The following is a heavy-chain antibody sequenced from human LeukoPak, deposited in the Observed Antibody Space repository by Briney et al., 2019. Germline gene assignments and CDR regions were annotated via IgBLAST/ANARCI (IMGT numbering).Heavy chain of an antibody. Sequence: TGRSLRLSCAASGFTFSSYAMHWVRQAPGKGLEWVAVISYDGSNKYYADSVKGRFTISRDNSKSTLYLQMNSLRAEDTAVYYCARNQPDDYGDYDGWFDPWGQGTLVTVSS. CDR1: GFTFSSYA. CDR2: ISYDGSNK. V-gene: IGHV3-30-3*01. J-gene: IGHJ5*02. D-gene: IGHD4-17*01. CDR3: ARNQPDDYGDYDGWFDP.